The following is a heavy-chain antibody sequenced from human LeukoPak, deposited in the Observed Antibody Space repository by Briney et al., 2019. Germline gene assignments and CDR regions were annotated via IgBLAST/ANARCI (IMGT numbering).Heavy chain of an antibody. CDR3: ARAIAVAHWYFDL. CDR1: GGSISSNSYY. D-gene: IGHD6-19*01. J-gene: IGHJ2*01. V-gene: IGHV4-39*07. Sequence: PSETLSLTCTVSGGSISSNSYYWGWIRQPPGKGLEWIGRIYYGGSTYYNPSLKSRVTISLDTSKNQFSLKLNSVTAADTAVYYCARAIAVAHWYFDLWGRGTLVTVSS. CDR2: IYYGGST.